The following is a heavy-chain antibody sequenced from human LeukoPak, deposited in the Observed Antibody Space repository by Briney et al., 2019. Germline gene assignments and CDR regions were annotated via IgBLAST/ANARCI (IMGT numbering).Heavy chain of an antibody. V-gene: IGHV4-61*02. Sequence: SETLSLTCTVSGGSISSGSYYWSWIRQPAGKGLEWIGRIYTSGSTNYNPSLKSRVTISVDTSKNQFSLKLSSVTAADTAVYYCAREDMAVAGIFDYWGQGTLVTVSS. CDR1: GGSISSGSYY. CDR2: IYTSGST. CDR3: AREDMAVAGIFDY. D-gene: IGHD6-19*01. J-gene: IGHJ4*02.